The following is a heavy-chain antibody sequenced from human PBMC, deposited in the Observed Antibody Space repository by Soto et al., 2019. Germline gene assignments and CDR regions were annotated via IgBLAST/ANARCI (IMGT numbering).Heavy chain of an antibody. D-gene: IGHD2-2*01. V-gene: IGHV4-34*01. CDR3: ARDRVPQLGYYGMDV. CDR1: GGSFSGYY. CDR2: INHSGST. J-gene: IGHJ6*02. Sequence: SETLSLTCAVYGGSFSGYYWSWIRQPPGKGLEWIGEINHSGSTNYNPSLKSRVTISVDTSKNQFSLKLSSVTAEDTAVYFCARDRVPQLGYYGMDVWGQGTTVTVSS.